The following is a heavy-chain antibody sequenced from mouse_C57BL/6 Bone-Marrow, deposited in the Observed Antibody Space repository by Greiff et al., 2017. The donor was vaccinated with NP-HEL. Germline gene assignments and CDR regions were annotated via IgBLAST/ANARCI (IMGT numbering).Heavy chain of an antibody. CDR1: GYTFTSYW. CDR3: AREGAYYYDAAWFAY. CDR2: IDPSDSYT. D-gene: IGHD2-4*01. Sequence: QVQLQQPGAELVMPGASVKLSCKASGYTFTSYWMHWVKQRPGQGLEWIGEIDPSDSYTNYNQKFKGKSTLTVDKSSSTAYMQLSSLTSEDSAVYYCAREGAYYYDAAWFAYWGQGTLVTVSA. V-gene: IGHV1-69*01. J-gene: IGHJ3*01.